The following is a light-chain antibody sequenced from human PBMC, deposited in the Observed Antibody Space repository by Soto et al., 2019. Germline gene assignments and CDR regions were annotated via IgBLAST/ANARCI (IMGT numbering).Light chain of an antibody. Sequence: DIQMTQSLSSLSASVGDTVTITCRASQSISNSLSWYQQRPGTAPKLLIYAASTLHPGVPSRFSGVGFGTDFTLTINSLQPDDFVTYFCQQSSSTPYTFGQVTRLEI. J-gene: IGKJ2*01. CDR3: QQSSSTPYT. V-gene: IGKV1-39*01. CDR2: AAS. CDR1: QSISNS.